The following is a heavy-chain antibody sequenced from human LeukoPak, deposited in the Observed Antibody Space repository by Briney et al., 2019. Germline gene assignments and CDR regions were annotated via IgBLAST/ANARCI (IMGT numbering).Heavy chain of an antibody. CDR3: ARDYSSGSYYFDY. D-gene: IGHD6-19*01. CDR2: ISGSGSNT. CDR1: GFTFSNSA. V-gene: IGHV3-23*01. J-gene: IGHJ4*02. Sequence: PGGSLRLSCAASGFTFSNSAMSWVRQAPGKGLEWVSAISGSGSNTYYADSVKGRFTISRDNSKNTLYLQMNSLRAEDTAVYYCARDYSSGSYYFDYWGQGTLVTVSS.